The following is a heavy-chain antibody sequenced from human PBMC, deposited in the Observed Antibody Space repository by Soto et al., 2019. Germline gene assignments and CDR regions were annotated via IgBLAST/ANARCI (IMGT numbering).Heavy chain of an antibody. V-gene: IGHV1-18*04. D-gene: IGHD3-3*01. CDR1: GYTFTSYG. Sequence: SVKVSCKASGYTFTSYGISWVRQAPGQGLEWMGWISAYNGNTNYAQKLQGRATMTTDTSTSTAYMELRSLRSDDTAVYYCARDGNYDFWSGYWSHLGYYGVDVWGQGTTVTVSS. J-gene: IGHJ6*02. CDR3: ARDGNYDFWSGYWSHLGYYGVDV. CDR2: ISAYNGNT.